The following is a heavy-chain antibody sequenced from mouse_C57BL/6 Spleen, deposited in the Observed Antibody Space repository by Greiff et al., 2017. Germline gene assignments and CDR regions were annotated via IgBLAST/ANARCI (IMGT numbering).Heavy chain of an antibody. CDR1: GYTFTSYW. D-gene: IGHD1-1*01. J-gene: IGHJ4*01. CDR2: SYPGSGST. V-gene: IGHV1-55*01. Sequence: VQLQQPGAELVKPGASVMMSCKASGYTFTSYWLTWVKQRPGQGLEWIGDSYPGSGSTNYNEKFKSKATLPVDTSSSTAYMQLSSLTSEDSAVYYCAREDYGSSYDARDYWGQGTSVTVSS. CDR3: AREDYGSSYDARDY.